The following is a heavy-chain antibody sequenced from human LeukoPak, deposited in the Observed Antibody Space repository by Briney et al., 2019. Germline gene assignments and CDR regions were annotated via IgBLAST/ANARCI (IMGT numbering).Heavy chain of an antibody. CDR2: IYYSGSI. J-gene: IGHJ4*02. CDR3: ARYRPITFGGVIVRRGFDY. CDR1: GRSISSGGYY. Sequence: SETLSLTCTVSGRSISSGGYYWSWIRQHPGKGLEWIGYIYYSGSIYYNPSLKSRVTLSVDTSKDQFSLKLSSVTTADTAVYYCARYRPITFGGVIVRRGFDYWGQGTLVTVSS. V-gene: IGHV4-31*03. D-gene: IGHD3-16*02.